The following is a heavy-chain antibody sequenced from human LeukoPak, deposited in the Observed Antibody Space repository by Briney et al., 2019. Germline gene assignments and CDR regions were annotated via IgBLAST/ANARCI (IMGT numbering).Heavy chain of an antibody. V-gene: IGHV1-2*02. Sequence: ASVKVSCKASGYTFTGYYMHWVRQAPGQGLEWMGWINPNSGGTNYAQKFQGRVTMTRDTSISTAYMELSRLRSDDTAVYYCAREEANYYGSGSYYSPLDYWGQGTLVTVSS. J-gene: IGHJ4*02. CDR3: AREEANYYGSGSYYSPLDY. D-gene: IGHD3-10*01. CDR1: GYTFTGYY. CDR2: INPNSGGT.